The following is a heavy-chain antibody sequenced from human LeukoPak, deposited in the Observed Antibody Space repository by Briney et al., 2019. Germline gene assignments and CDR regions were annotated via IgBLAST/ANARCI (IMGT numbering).Heavy chain of an antibody. V-gene: IGHV1-69*13. J-gene: IGHJ4*02. CDR3: ARVMDRGLFDY. D-gene: IGHD3-10*01. CDR1: GATFSSYA. CDR2: IIPIFATA. Sequence: ASVKASCKASGATFSSYAISWVRQAPGQGLEWMGGIIPIFATANYAQKFQGRVTNTADESPSTAYMELSSLKSADTAVYYCARVMDRGLFDYWGQGTLVTVSS.